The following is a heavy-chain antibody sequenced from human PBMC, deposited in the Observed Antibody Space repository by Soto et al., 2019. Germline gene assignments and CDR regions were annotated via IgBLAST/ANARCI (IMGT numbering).Heavy chain of an antibody. CDR3: ARGRGYCTNGVCLQDAFDF. CDR2: IIPIFGTA. Sequence: SVKVSCKASGGTFSSYAISWVRQAPGQGLEWMGGIIPIFGTANYAQKFQGRVTITADESTSTAYMELSSLRSEDTAVYYCARGRGYCTNGVCLQDAFDFWGQGTTVTVSS. D-gene: IGHD2-8*01. J-gene: IGHJ3*01. CDR1: GGTFSSYA. V-gene: IGHV1-69*13.